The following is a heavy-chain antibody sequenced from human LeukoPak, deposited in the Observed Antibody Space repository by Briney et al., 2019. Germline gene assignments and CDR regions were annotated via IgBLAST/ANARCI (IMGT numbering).Heavy chain of an antibody. Sequence: PSETLSLTCTVSGYSISDDYYWGWIRQPPGKGLEWIGTMYYIGGTYYNPSLKSRVTISVDTSKNHFFLSLISVTAADTAVYYCATSASGSREDYWGQGILVTVSS. CDR2: MYYIGGT. D-gene: IGHD3-10*01. J-gene: IGHJ4*02. V-gene: IGHV4-38-2*02. CDR3: ATSASGSREDY. CDR1: GYSISDDYY.